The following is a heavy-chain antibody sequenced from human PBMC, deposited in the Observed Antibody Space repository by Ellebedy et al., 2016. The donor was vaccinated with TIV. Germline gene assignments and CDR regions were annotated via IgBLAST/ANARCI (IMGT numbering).Heavy chain of an antibody. J-gene: IGHJ3*02. Sequence: GESLKISXAASGFTFSSYAMHWVRQAPGKGLEWVAVISYDGSNKYYADSVKGRFTISRDNSKNTLYLQMNSLRAEDTAVYYCARQLSGYSSGWYSFPFDIWGQGTMVTVSS. CDR1: GFTFSSYA. CDR3: ARQLSGYSSGWYSFPFDI. D-gene: IGHD6-19*01. V-gene: IGHV3-30-3*02. CDR2: ISYDGSNK.